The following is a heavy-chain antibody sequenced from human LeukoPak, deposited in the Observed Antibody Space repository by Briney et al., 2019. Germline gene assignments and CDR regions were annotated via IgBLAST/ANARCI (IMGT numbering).Heavy chain of an antibody. CDR1: GFTFSSYA. D-gene: IGHD1-7*01. J-gene: IGHJ6*03. CDR3: ARWRKTGTTSDYYYYMDV. CDR2: ISYDGSNK. V-gene: IGHV3-30*01. Sequence: GGSLRLSCAASGFTFSSYAMHWVRQAPGKGLEWVAVISYDGSNKYYADSVKGRFTISRDNSKNTLYLQMNSLRAEDTAVYYCARWRKTGTTSDYYYYMDVWGKGTTVTVSS.